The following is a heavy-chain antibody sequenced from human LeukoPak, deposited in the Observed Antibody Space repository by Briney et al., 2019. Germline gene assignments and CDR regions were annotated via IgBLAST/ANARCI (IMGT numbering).Heavy chain of an antibody. CDR2: IRYDGSNK. J-gene: IGHJ6*03. D-gene: IGHD3-22*01. V-gene: IGHV3-30*02. CDR1: GFTFSSYN. CDR3: AKDMYYYDSSGYYYYYYMDV. Sequence: AGGSLRRSGAASGFTFSSYNMNWVRQAPGKGLEGGAFIRYDGSNKYYADSVNGRFTISRDNSKNTLYLQLNRLRAEDTAVYYCAKDMYYYDSSGYYYYYYMDVWGKGTTVTISS.